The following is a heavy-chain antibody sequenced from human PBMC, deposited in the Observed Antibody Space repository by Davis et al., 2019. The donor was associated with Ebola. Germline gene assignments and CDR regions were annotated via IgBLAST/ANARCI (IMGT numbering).Heavy chain of an antibody. V-gene: IGHV1-2*06. CDR2: INPNSGGT. CDR1: GYIFSAYG. CDR3: ARGGVGQWLVYYYYGMDV. Sequence: ASVKVSCKTSGYIFSAYGITWVRQAPGQGLEWMGRINPNSGGTNYAQKFQGRVTMTRDTSISTAYMELSRLRSDDTAVYYCARGGVGQWLVYYYYGMDVWGKGTTVTVSS. J-gene: IGHJ6*04. D-gene: IGHD6-19*01.